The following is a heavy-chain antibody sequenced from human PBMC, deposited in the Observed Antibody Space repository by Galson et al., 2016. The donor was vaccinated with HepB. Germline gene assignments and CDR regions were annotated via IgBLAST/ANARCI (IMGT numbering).Heavy chain of an antibody. J-gene: IGHJ6*03. CDR2: ISRSGDST. V-gene: IGHV3-23*01. CDR3: VQGSTAPAV. CDR1: GFTFNSYG. Sequence: SLRLSCAASGFTFNSYGMTWVRQAPGKGLEVVSSISRSGDSTDYADSVKGRFTIPRDNSKNTLSLQMNSLRAEDTAVYYCVQGSTAPAVLGKGTTVTVSS. D-gene: IGHD1-26*01.